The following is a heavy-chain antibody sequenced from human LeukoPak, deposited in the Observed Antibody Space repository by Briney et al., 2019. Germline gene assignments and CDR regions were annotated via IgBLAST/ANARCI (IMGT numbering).Heavy chain of an antibody. V-gene: IGHV1-18*01. CDR1: GYTFTRYG. Sequence: ASVKVSCEASGYTFTRYGISWVRRTPGQGLEWMGWVGTFNGDTNYAQKVQGRVTMTTDTSTSTVYMELRSLRSDDTAVYYCARDWYYYDSRSHDTFDIWGQGTMVTVSS. D-gene: IGHD3-10*01. J-gene: IGHJ3*02. CDR2: VGTFNGDT. CDR3: ARDWYYYDSRSHDTFDI.